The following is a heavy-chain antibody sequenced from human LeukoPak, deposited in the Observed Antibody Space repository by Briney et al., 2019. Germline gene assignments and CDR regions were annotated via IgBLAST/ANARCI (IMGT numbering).Heavy chain of an antibody. J-gene: IGHJ1*01. Sequence: GESLKISCQSSGYTFTTSWIGWVRQTPGKGVEYMGIIYPGDSDTRYSQSFHGQVTISADKSISTAYMQWNSRKASDTAMYYCARLGYCSSGGCFSRGYFQDWGQGTLVTVSS. V-gene: IGHV5-51*01. CDR1: GYTFTTSW. CDR3: ARLGYCSSGGCFSRGYFQD. D-gene: IGHD2-15*01. CDR2: IYPGDSDT.